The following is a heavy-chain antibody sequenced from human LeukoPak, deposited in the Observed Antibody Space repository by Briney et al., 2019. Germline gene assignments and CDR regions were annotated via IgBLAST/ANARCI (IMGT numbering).Heavy chain of an antibody. Sequence: QPGGSLRLSCAASGFTFSSYAMSWVRQAPGKGLEWVSAISGSGGSTYYADSVKGRFTISRDNSKNTLYLQMNSLRAEDTAVYYCAKSSPPNYSNYGEAYYYYMDVWGKGTTVTVSS. CDR3: AKSSPPNYSNYGEAYYYYMDV. J-gene: IGHJ6*03. D-gene: IGHD4-11*01. CDR1: GFTFSSYA. CDR2: ISGSGGST. V-gene: IGHV3-23*01.